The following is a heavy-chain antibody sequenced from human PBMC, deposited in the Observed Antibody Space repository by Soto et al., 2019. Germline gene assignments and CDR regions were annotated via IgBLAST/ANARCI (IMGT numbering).Heavy chain of an antibody. CDR3: ARHGSSSWYTYYYGMDV. D-gene: IGHD6-13*01. CDR1: GYSFTSYW. V-gene: IGHV5-10-1*04. J-gene: IGHJ6*02. CDR2: IDPSDSYT. Sequence: GESLKISCKGSGYSFTSYWISWVRQMPGKGLEWMGRIDPSDSYTNYSPSFQGQVTISADKSISTAYLQWSSLKASDTAMYYCARHGSSSWYTYYYGMDVWGQGTTVTVSS.